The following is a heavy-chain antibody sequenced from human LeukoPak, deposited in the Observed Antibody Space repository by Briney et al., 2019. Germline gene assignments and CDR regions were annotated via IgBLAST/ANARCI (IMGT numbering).Heavy chain of an antibody. D-gene: IGHD2-2*02. CDR2: INPNSGGT. Sequence: ASVKVSCKASGYAFSDYYMHWVRQAPGQGLEWMGWINPNSGGTNYAQKFQGRVTMTRDTSISTAYMELSRLRSDDTAVYYCARGRQLLLYEPLGYWGQGTLVTVSS. CDR1: GYAFSDYY. CDR3: ARGRQLLLYEPLGY. J-gene: IGHJ4*02. V-gene: IGHV1-2*02.